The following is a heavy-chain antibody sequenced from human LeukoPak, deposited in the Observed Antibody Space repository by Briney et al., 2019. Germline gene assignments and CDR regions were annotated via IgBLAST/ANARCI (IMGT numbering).Heavy chain of an antibody. J-gene: IGHJ6*02. CDR3: ARALEEYCSSISCYSVTTSYYYYGMAV. V-gene: IGHV1-2*02. CDR2: INPNSGGT. Sequence: ASVKVSCKASGYTFTDYYMHWVGQAPGQGLEWMGWINPNSGGTNYAQKFQGRVTMTRDTSISTAYMELSRLRSDDTAVYYCARALEEYCSSISCYSVTTSYYYYGMAVWGQGTTVTVSS. D-gene: IGHD2-2*02. CDR1: GYTFTDYY.